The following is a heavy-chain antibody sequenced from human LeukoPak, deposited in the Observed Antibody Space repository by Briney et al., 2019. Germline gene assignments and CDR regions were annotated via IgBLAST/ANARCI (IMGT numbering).Heavy chain of an antibody. J-gene: IGHJ4*02. Sequence: SETLSLTCAVYGGSFSGYYWSWIRQPPGKGLEWIGEINHSGSTNYNPSLKSRVTISVDTSKNQFSLKLSSVTAADTAVYYCAREPEVGFGEFYPFDYWGQGTLVIVSS. D-gene: IGHD3-10*01. CDR3: AREPEVGFGEFYPFDY. CDR2: INHSGST. CDR1: GGSFSGYY. V-gene: IGHV4-34*01.